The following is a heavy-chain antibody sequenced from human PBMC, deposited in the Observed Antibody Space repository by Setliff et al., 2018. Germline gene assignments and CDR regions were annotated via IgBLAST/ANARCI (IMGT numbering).Heavy chain of an antibody. J-gene: IGHJ6*02. V-gene: IGHV3-7*01. CDR3: AREGRVLQFLEWLGNYYYYGMDV. Sequence: GGSLRLSCAASGFTFSPYIIHWVRQAPGKGLEWVANIKQDGSEKYYVDSVKGRFTISRDNAKNSLYLQMNSLRAEDTAVYYCAREGRVLQFLEWLGNYYYYGMDVWGQGTTVTVSS. D-gene: IGHD3-3*01. CDR1: GFTFSPYI. CDR2: IKQDGSEK.